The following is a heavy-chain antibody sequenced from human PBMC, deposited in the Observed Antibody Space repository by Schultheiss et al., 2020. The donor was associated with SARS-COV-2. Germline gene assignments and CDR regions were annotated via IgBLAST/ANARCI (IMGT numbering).Heavy chain of an antibody. CDR3: ARDRLLWFGEFKYYMDV. J-gene: IGHJ6*03. CDR2: ISAYNGNT. Sequence: ASVKVSCKASGYTFTGYYMHWVRQAPGQGLEWMGWISAYNGNTNYAQKLQGRVTLTRDTSTSTAYMELRSLRSDDTAVYYCARDRLLWFGEFKYYMDVWGKGTTVTVSS. CDR1: GYTFTGYY. D-gene: IGHD3-10*01. V-gene: IGHV1-18*04.